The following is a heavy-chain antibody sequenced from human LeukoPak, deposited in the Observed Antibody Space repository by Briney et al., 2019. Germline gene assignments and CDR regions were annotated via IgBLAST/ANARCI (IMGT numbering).Heavy chain of an antibody. CDR1: GFTFTNYW. D-gene: IGHD1-1*01. J-gene: IGHJ4*02. Sequence: GGSLRLSCAASGFTFTNYWMTWVRQAPGKGLEWAANINEHGFETYYVDSLRGRFTISRDNAKNSLYLQMNTLTGEDTALYYCARSRAWTALDIWGQGTLVTVSS. V-gene: IGHV3-7*01. CDR2: INEHGFET. CDR3: ARSRAWTALDI.